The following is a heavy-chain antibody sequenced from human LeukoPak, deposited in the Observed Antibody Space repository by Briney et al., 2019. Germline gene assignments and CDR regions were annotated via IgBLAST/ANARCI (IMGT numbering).Heavy chain of an antibody. J-gene: IGHJ3*02. CDR3: ATGSDYGYCSGGSCRHDAFDI. D-gene: IGHD2-15*01. V-gene: IGHV1-24*01. Sequence: ASVKVSCKVSGYTLTELSMHWVRQAPGKGLEWMGGFDPEDGETIYAQKFQGRVTMTEDTSTDTAYMELSSLRSEDTAVYYCATGSDYGYCSGGSCRHDAFDIWGQGTMVTV. CDR2: FDPEDGET. CDR1: GYTLTELS.